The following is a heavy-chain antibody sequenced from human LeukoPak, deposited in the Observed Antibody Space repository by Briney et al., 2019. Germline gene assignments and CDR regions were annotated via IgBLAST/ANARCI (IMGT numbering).Heavy chain of an antibody. Sequence: GGSLRLPCAASGFTFSSYGMHWVRQAPGKGLEWVAVISYDGSNKYYADSVKGRFTISRDNSKNTLYLQMNSLRAADTAVYYCAKDLEAHYYGMDVWGQGTTVTVSS. CDR1: GFTFSSYG. V-gene: IGHV3-30*18. CDR2: ISYDGSNK. CDR3: AKDLEAHYYGMDV. J-gene: IGHJ6*02.